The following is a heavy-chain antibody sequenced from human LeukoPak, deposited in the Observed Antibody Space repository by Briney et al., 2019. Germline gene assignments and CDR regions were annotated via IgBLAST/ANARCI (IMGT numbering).Heavy chain of an antibody. V-gene: IGHV3-23*01. CDR3: AKGGPSSGNYPPYYSDY. CDR2: ITSSGGNT. D-gene: IGHD3-10*01. Sequence: GGSLRLSCVASGFTFSSHALTWVRQAPGKGLEWVSTITSSGGNTYYADSVKGRFTVSRDNSKNTLYLQMNSLRAEDTAVYSCAKGGPSSGNYPPYYSDYWGQGTLVTVSS. J-gene: IGHJ4*02. CDR1: GFTFSSHA.